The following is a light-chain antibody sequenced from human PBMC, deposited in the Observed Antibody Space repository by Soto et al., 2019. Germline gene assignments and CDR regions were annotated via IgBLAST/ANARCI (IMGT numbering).Light chain of an antibody. CDR3: QQLSRYPLT. CDR1: QSIRSR. Sequence: DIQMTQSPSSLSASVGDTVTITCRASQSIRSRLNWYQQKPGKAPDLLIYSASTLQSGVPSRFSGSGSETEFSLTIRALQPEDFATYYCQQLSRYPLTFGGGTKVDIK. CDR2: SAS. V-gene: IGKV1-17*01. J-gene: IGKJ4*01.